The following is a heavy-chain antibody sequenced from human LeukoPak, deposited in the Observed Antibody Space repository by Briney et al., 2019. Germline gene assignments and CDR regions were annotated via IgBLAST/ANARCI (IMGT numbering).Heavy chain of an antibody. CDR2: IYYSGST. CDR3: AREGGYSYGDLNWFDP. CDR1: GGSISSGDYY. D-gene: IGHD5-18*01. V-gene: IGHV4-30-4*01. Sequence: SETLSLTCTVSGGSISSGDYYWSWIRQPPGKGLEWIGYIYYSGSTYYNPSLKSRVTISVDTSKNQFSLKLSSVTAADTAVYYCAREGGYSYGDLNWFDPWGQGTLVTVSS. J-gene: IGHJ5*02.